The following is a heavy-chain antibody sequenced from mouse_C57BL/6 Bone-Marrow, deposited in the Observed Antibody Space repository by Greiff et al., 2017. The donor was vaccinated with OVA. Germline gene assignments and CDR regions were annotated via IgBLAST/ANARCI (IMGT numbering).Heavy chain of an antibody. V-gene: IGHV10-1*01. Sequence: EVQVVESGGGLVQPKGSLKLSCAASGFSFNTYAMNWVRQAPGKGLEWVARIRSKSNNYATYYADSVKDRFTISRDDSESMLYLQMNNLKTEDTAMYYCVRGGDYSPDYWGQGTTLTVSS. CDR1: GFSFNTYA. CDR3: VRGGDYSPDY. J-gene: IGHJ2*01. CDR2: IRSKSNNYAT. D-gene: IGHD1-1*01.